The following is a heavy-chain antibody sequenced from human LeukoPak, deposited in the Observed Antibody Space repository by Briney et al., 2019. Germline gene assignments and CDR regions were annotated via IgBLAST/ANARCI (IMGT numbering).Heavy chain of an antibody. CDR2: IKQDGSEN. J-gene: IGHJ6*02. CDR1: EFTFTTYW. CDR3: ARLLRGARFHGMDV. Sequence: LSGGSLRLSCAASEFTFTTYWMSWGRKAPGKGLEWVANIKQDGSENYYVDSVKGRFTISRDNAKNSLFLQMNSLRAEDTAVYYCARLLRGARFHGMDVWGQGTTVTVSS. V-gene: IGHV3-7*03. D-gene: IGHD6-6*01.